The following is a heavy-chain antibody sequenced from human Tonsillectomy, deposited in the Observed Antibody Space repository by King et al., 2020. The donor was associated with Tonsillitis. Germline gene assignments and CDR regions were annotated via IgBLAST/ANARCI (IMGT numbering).Heavy chain of an antibody. CDR2: IKQDGSEK. J-gene: IGHJ4*02. CDR1: GFTFSSYW. CDR3: ARGYYDFWSGWVDY. Sequence: QLVQSGGGLVQPGGSLRLSCAASGFTFSSYWMSWVRQAPGKGLEWVANIKQDGSEKYYVDSVKGRFTISRDNAKNSLYLQMNSLRAEDTAVYYCARGYYDFWSGWVDYWGQGTLVTVSS. V-gene: IGHV3-7*01. D-gene: IGHD3-3*01.